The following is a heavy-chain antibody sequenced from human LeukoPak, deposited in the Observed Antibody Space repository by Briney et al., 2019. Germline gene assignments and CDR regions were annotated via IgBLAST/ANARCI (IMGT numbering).Heavy chain of an antibody. CDR2: ISSNGDST. CDR1: GFTFSSYP. J-gene: IGHJ4*02. D-gene: IGHD1-26*01. Sequence: GGSLRLSCAASGFTFSSYPMHWVRQAPGKGLEYVSVISSNGDSTYYANSVKGRFTISRDNSKNTLYLQMGSLRAEDMAVYYCARDLVGASDYWGQGTLVTVSS. CDR3: ARDLVGASDY. V-gene: IGHV3-64*01.